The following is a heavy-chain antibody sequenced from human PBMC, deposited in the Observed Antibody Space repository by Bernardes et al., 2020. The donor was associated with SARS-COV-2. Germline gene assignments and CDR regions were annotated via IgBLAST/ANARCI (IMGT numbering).Heavy chain of an antibody. CDR1: VGSLSSGTYY. Sequence: SETLSLTCTVSVGSLSSGTYYWTWLLQPPGTGLEWIGYIYHNGRTSYNPSLKSRLTMSVDTSKNQVSLQLSSVTAADTAVYYCARARMYTDTWAYHYGMDVWGQGTTVTVSS. CDR3: ARARMYTDTWAYHYGMDV. J-gene: IGHJ6*02. CDR2: IYHNGRT. V-gene: IGHV4-61*01. D-gene: IGHD1-20*01.